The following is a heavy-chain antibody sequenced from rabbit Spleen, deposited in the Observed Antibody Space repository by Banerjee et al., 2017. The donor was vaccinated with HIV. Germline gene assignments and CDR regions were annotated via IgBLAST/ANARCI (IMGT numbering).Heavy chain of an antibody. D-gene: IGHD3-3*01. CDR3: ARDLVVAIGWNFNL. CDR2: INAINGNA. J-gene: IGHJ4*01. V-gene: IGHV1S40*01. CDR1: GFSFSYRQV. Sequence: QSLEESGGGLVKPEGSLTLTCTASGFSFSYRQVMCWVRQAPGKGLEWIACINAINGNAVYANWAKRRFTISKTSSTTVTLQMTSLTAADTATYFCARDLVVAIGWNFNLWGPGTLVTVS.